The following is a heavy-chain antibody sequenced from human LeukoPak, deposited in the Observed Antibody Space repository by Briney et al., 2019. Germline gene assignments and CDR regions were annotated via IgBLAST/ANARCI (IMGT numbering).Heavy chain of an antibody. CDR2: IWYDGSNK. CDR1: GFTFSSYG. J-gene: IGHJ4*02. CDR3: ARGYGFWRGYYFDY. V-gene: IGHV3-33*08. Sequence: PGGSLRPSCAASGFTFSSYGMHWVRQAPGKGLEWVAVIWYDGSNKYYADSVKGRFTISRDNSKNTLYLQMNSLRAEDTAVYYCARGYGFWRGYYFDYWGQGTLVTVSS. D-gene: IGHD3-3*01.